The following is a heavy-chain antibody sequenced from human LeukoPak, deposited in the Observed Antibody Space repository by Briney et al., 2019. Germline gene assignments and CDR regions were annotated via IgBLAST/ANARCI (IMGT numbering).Heavy chain of an antibody. Sequence: GGSLRLSCAASGFTFSRHWLTWVRQAPGRGLEYVASIKQGGTEKYYADSVKGRFTVSRDDAKNSLYLHMNSLSAGDTAVYYCVGGPNYGARVDYLDSWGQGTKVTVSS. V-gene: IGHV3-7*01. D-gene: IGHD4-17*01. CDR3: VGGPNYGARVDYLDS. CDR1: GFTFSRHW. J-gene: IGHJ4*02. CDR2: IKQGGTEK.